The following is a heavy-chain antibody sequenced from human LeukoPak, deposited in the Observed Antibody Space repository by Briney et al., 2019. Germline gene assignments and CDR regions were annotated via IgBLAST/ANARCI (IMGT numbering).Heavy chain of an antibody. CDR3: ARDSHGYCSGGSCYSGGWFDP. V-gene: IGHV4-4*07. D-gene: IGHD2-15*01. Sequence: KSSETLSLTCTVSGGSISSYYWSWIRQPAGKGLEWIGRIYTSGSTNYNPSLKSRVTMSVDTSKNQFSLKLSSVTAADTAVYYCARDSHGYCSGGSCYSGGWFDPWGQGTLVTVSS. J-gene: IGHJ5*02. CDR1: GGSISSYY. CDR2: IYTSGST.